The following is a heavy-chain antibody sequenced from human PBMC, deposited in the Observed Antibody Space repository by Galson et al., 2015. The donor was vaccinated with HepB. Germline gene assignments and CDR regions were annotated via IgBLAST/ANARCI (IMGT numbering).Heavy chain of an antibody. CDR1: GCTFTSYG. J-gene: IGHJ4*02. D-gene: IGHD3-10*01. CDR2: ISPYNGNT. Sequence: SVKVSCKASGCTFTSYGLSWLRQAPGQGLEYMGWISPYNGNTNYAQKLQGRVTMTTDKSTTTAYMELRSLRSDDTAVYYCALRTGTYPYYFDFWGQGTLVAVSS. CDR3: ALRTGTYPYYFDF. V-gene: IGHV1-18*01.